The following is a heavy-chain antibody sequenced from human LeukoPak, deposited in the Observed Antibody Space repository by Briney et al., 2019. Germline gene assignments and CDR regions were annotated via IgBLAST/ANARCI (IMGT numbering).Heavy chain of an antibody. CDR3: ARVFIVGGRTIFDY. J-gene: IGHJ4*02. D-gene: IGHD1-26*01. Sequence: PGGSLRLSCAASGFTFSSYWMSWVRQAPGKGLEWVANIKQDGSEKYYVDSVKGRFTISRDNVKNSLYLQMNSLRAKDTALYYCARVFIVGGRTIFDYWGQGTLVTVSS. CDR2: IKQDGSEK. V-gene: IGHV3-7*01. CDR1: GFTFSSYW.